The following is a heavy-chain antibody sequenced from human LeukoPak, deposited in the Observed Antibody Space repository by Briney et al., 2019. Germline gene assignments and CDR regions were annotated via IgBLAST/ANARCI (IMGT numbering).Heavy chain of an antibody. J-gene: IGHJ4*02. D-gene: IGHD3-16*01. CDR2: ISGSGGST. V-gene: IGHV3-23*01. CDR1: GFTFSSYG. CDR3: ARNPRLIWDLYFDY. Sequence: EGSLRLSCAASGFTFSSYGMSWVRQAPGKGLEWVSAISGSGGSTYYADSVKGRFTISRDNSKNTLYLQMNSLRAEDTAVYYCARNPRLIWDLYFDYWGQGTLVTVS.